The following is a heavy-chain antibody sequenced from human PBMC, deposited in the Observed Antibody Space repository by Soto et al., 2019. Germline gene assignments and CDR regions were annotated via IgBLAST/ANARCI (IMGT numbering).Heavy chain of an antibody. D-gene: IGHD2-2*01. CDR2: ISGSGGST. CDR3: AKDFLEVVVPAAVWTLPSRSGSYSATFDY. J-gene: IGHJ4*02. CDR1: GFTFSSYA. Sequence: GGSLRLSCAASGFTFSSYAMSWVRQAPGKGLEWVSAISGSGGSTYYADSVKGRFTISRDNSKNTLYLQMNSLRAEDTAVYYCAKDFLEVVVPAAVWTLPSRSGSYSATFDYGGQGTLVTVSS. V-gene: IGHV3-23*01.